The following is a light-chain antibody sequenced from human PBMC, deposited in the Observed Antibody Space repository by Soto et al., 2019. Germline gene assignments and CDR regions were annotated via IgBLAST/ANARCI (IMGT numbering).Light chain of an antibody. Sequence: EIVMTQSPATLSVSPGERATLSCRASESVSSNLAWYQQKPGQAPRLLIYGASTRATGIPARISGSGSGTDFTLTISRLEPEDFAVYYCQQFSSYPLTFGGGTKVDIK. CDR2: GAS. CDR1: ESVSSN. J-gene: IGKJ4*01. V-gene: IGKV3-15*01. CDR3: QQFSSYPLT.